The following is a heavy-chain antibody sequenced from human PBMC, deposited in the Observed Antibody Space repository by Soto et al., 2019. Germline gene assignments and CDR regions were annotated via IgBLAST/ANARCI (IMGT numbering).Heavy chain of an antibody. Sequence: QEQLVQSGAEVKKPGSSVKVSCKASGGLFSSYPMSWVRQVPGQGLEWMGGIIPVFQTAYYTQRFQGRVTITADESTNTAYMELSSLRSEDTAIYYCARGGSGHTWFSEFWGQGTLVTVSS. D-gene: IGHD3-10*01. J-gene: IGHJ4*02. CDR3: ARGGSGHTWFSEF. V-gene: IGHV1-69*01. CDR1: GGLFSSYP. CDR2: IIPVFQTA.